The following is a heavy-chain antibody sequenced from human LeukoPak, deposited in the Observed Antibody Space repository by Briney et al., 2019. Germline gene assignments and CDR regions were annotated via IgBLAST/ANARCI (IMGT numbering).Heavy chain of an antibody. CDR1: GGTFSSYA. CDR3: ARVVSPGGYPPGDYYYYMDV. V-gene: IGHV1-69*06. Sequence: SVKVSCKASGGTFSSYAITWVRQAPGQGLEWMGGIIPIFGTANYAQKFQGRVTITADKSTSTAYMELSSLRSEDTAVYYCARVVSPGGYPPGDYYYYMDVWGKGTTVTVSS. J-gene: IGHJ6*03. D-gene: IGHD5/OR15-5a*01. CDR2: IIPIFGTA.